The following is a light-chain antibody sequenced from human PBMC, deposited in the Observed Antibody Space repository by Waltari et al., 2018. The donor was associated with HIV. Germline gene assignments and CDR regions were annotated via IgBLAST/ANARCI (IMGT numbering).Light chain of an antibody. CDR3: STWDDSLKDVL. V-gene: IGLV1-47*01. CDR1: SSNVGRND. CDR2: RVN. J-gene: IGLJ2*01. Sequence: HSALTQPPSASGTPGQRVTISCSGSSSNVGRNDVSWYQTFPGSAPPLVSYRVNQRPPGVSGRFSGSKSGAAASLAISGLRSEDEADFYCSTWDDSLKDVLFGGGTKLTVL.